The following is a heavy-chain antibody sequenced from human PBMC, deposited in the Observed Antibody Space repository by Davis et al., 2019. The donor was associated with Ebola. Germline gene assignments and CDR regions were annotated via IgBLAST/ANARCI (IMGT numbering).Heavy chain of an antibody. CDR1: DASVSSYY. CDR3: VKDRGGYCSSTSCFTGDF. CDR2: ISDTGGGT. D-gene: IGHD2-2*01. J-gene: IGHJ4*02. Sequence: PSETLSLTCTVSDASVSSYYWSWIRQPPGKGLEWVAAISDTGGGTFYADSVKGRFTISRDNSKNTLYLQMNSLGAEDTAVYYCVKDRGGYCSSTSCFTGDFWGQGTLVTVSS. V-gene: IGHV3-23*01.